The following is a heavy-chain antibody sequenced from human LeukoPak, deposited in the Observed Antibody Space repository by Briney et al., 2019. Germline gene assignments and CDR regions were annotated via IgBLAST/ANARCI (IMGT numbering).Heavy chain of an antibody. V-gene: IGHV6-1*01. Sequence: SQTLPKTCPSSGGSVSSSSYTRKWIGQSPSGRPEGLGRTYLRSNWNKDYAETVKGRMTIAPDTSTNQFSPQLNSVTPEDTALYYCARNLRPDFDYWGRGTLVTVPS. CDR2: TYLRSNWNK. J-gene: IGHJ4*02. D-gene: IGHD5-12*01. CDR1: GGSVSSSSYT. CDR3: ARNLRPDFDY.